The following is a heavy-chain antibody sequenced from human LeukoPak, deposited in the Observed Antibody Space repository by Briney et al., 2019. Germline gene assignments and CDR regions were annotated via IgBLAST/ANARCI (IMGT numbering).Heavy chain of an antibody. Sequence: SQTLSLTCALSGDSVSSNSAAWNWIRQSPSRGLEWRGRTYYRSKWSTYYAVSVKSRISINRDTSKNQISLQLNSVTPEDTAVYYCARSTGPIDYWGQGTLVTVSS. CDR1: GDSVSSNSAA. D-gene: IGHD1-1*01. CDR3: ARSTGPIDY. V-gene: IGHV6-1*01. CDR2: TYYRSKWST. J-gene: IGHJ4*02.